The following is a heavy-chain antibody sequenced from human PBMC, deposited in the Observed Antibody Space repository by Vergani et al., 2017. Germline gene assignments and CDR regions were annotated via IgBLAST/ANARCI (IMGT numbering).Heavy chain of an antibody. J-gene: IGHJ3*01. CDR2: IIPIFGTA. CDR3: VRDVRVSRT. Sequence: QVQLVPSGAEVKTPGSSVKVSCKTSGGTFKSNTFSWVRQAPGQGLEWMGGIIPIFGTADYAQDFQGRLSITADESTSTVYMELSSLRSDDTTIYYCVRDVRVSRTWGQGTLVAVSS. CDR1: GGTFKSNT. V-gene: IGHV1-69*01. D-gene: IGHD2-8*01.